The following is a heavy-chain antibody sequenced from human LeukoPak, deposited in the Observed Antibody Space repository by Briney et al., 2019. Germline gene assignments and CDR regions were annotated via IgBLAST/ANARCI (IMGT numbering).Heavy chain of an antibody. D-gene: IGHD4-17*01. Sequence: ASVKVSCQASGYTFTSYYMHWVRQAPGQGLEWLGIINPSGGSTSYAQKFQGRVTMTRDTSTSTVYMELSSLRSEDTAEYYCAGDGRSGDTKALDYWGQGTLVTVSS. CDR1: GYTFTSYY. CDR2: INPSGGST. CDR3: AGDGRSGDTKALDY. J-gene: IGHJ4*02. V-gene: IGHV1-46*01.